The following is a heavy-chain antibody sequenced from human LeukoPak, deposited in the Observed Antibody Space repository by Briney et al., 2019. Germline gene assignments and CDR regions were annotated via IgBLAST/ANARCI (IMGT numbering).Heavy chain of an antibody. CDR3: AREGTYYYGPGNYYHFDY. CDR1: GFTFTTYN. D-gene: IGHD3-10*01. CDR2: ISRCGSSI. J-gene: IGHJ4*02. Sequence: GGSLRLSCAASGFTFTTYNMHWVRQAPGKGLERVSSISRCGSSIYYADVVKSRFTISKDNAKNSLDLRMDSLRAEDTAVYYCAREGTYYYGPGNYYHFDYWGQGTLVTVSS. V-gene: IGHV3-21*01.